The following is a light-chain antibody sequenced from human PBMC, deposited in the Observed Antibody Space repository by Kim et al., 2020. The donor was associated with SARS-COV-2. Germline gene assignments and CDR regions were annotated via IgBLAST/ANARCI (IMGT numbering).Light chain of an antibody. CDR1: QSVTSSY. Sequence: EIVLTQSPGTLSLSPGERATLSCRASQSVTSSYLAWYQQKPGQPPRLLIYGASNRATGIPDRFSGSGSGTDFTLTMSRLESEDLAVYYCQQYGTSLRTFGQGTKVEIK. CDR3: QQYGTSLRT. J-gene: IGKJ1*01. V-gene: IGKV3-20*01. CDR2: GAS.